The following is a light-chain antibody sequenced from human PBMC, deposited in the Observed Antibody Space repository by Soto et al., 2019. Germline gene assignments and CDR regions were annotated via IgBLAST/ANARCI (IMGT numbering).Light chain of an antibody. V-gene: IGLV2-23*01. CDR3: CAYAGRSIWV. CDR2: EGS. CDR1: SSDVGSFNL. J-gene: IGLJ3*02. Sequence: QSALTQPASVPGYPGQSITISCTGTSSDVGSFNLLSWYQQHPGKAPKLLIYEGSKRPSGVSSRFSESKSGNTASLTISGLQAEDEADYYCCAYAGRSIWVFGGGAKLTVL.